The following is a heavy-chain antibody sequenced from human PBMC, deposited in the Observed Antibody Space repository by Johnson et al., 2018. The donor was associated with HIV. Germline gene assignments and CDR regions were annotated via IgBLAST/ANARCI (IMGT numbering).Heavy chain of an antibody. V-gene: IGHV3-30-3*01. D-gene: IGHD6-19*01. CDR1: GFTFSSYA. CDR2: ISYDGSNK. J-gene: IGHJ3*02. Sequence: VQLVESGGGVVQPGRSLSLSCAASGFTFSSYAMYWVRQAPGKGLEWVAFISYDGSNKYYADSVTGRFTISRDNSKNTLYLQMNSLRAEDTAVYYCARTTYSSPGAFDIWGQGTMVTVSS. CDR3: ARTTYSSPGAFDI.